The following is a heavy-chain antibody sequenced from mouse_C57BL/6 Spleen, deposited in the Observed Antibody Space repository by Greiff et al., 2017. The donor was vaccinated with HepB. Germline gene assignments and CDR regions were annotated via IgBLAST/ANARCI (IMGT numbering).Heavy chain of an antibody. V-gene: IGHV1-26*01. CDR2: INPNNGGT. D-gene: IGHD1-1*01. CDR3: ARPYYYGSSYAMDY. J-gene: IGHJ4*01. Sequence: VQLQQSGPELVKPGASVKISCKASGYTFTDYYMNWVKQSHGKSLEWIGDINPNNGGTSYNQKFKGKATLTGDKSASTAYMELRSLTSEDSAVYYCARPYYYGSSYAMDYWGQGTSVTVSS. CDR1: GYTFTDYY.